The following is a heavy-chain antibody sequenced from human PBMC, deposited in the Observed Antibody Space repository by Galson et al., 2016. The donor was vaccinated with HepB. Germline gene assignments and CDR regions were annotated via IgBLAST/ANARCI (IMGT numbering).Heavy chain of an antibody. V-gene: IGHV6-1*01. CDR3: ATYSSGWFRYYYVMDV. Sequence: CAISGDSVSTIYATWDWVRQSPSRGLEWLGRTYYRSKWYTDYALSVKSRISINPETSKNQFSLKLSSVTAADTAVYYCATYSSGWFRYYYVMDVWGQGTTVTVSS. CDR2: TYYRSKWYT. D-gene: IGHD6-19*01. CDR1: GDSVSTIYAT. J-gene: IGHJ6*02.